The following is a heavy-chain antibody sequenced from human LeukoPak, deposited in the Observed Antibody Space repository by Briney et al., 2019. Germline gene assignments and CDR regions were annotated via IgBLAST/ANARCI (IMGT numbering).Heavy chain of an antibody. Sequence: GGSLRLSCAASGFIFSYAWMNWVRQAPGKGLEWVGRIKSNADGGTPDYAAPARGRFTISRDDSKNTLYLQMNSLKTEDTAVYYCTTFYHEYSPYWGRGTLVTVSS. D-gene: IGHD2/OR15-2a*01. V-gene: IGHV3-15*01. CDR3: TTFYHEYSPY. CDR1: GFIFSYAW. CDR2: IKSNADGGTP. J-gene: IGHJ4*02.